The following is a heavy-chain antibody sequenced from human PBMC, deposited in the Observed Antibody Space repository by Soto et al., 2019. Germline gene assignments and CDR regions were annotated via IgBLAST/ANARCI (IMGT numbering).Heavy chain of an antibody. D-gene: IGHD5-12*01. Sequence: QVQLVRSGAEERQPASSVKVSCKTSGGTFSSYAISWVRQAPGQGLEWMGGIVPIVHTSTYAQKFQGRVTITADESTSTVYMELSSLRSDDTAVYYCVRVVAIPGYPDNWGQGTLVTVSS. V-gene: IGHV1-69*12. CDR1: GGTFSSYA. CDR3: VRVVAIPGYPDN. CDR2: IVPIVHTS. J-gene: IGHJ4*02.